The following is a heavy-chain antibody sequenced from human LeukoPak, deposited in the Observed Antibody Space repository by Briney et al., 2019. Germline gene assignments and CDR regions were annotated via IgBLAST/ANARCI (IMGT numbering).Heavy chain of an antibody. J-gene: IGHJ4*02. CDR2: IKTDGSIT. CDR1: GFTFSTYW. V-gene: IGHV3-74*01. Sequence: PGGSLRLSCAASGFTFSTYWMHWVRQAPGKGLVWVSGIKTDGSITIYADSVKGRFTISRDNAKNTVYLQMNSLRAEHTAVYYCARDWMGHDHGDLDWGQGTLVTVSS. CDR3: ARDWMGHDHGDLD. D-gene: IGHD4-17*01.